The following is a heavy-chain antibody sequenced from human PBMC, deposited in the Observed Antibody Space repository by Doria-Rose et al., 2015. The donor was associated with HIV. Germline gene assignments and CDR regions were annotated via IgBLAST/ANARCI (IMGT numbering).Heavy chain of an antibody. J-gene: IGHJ4*02. V-gene: IGHV2-26*01. D-gene: IGHD6-13*01. Sequence: QVQLVQSGPVLVKPTETLTLTCTVSGVSLSSPGMGVSWIRQPPGKALEWLANILSDDERSYKTSLKSRNTISRDTSKSQVVLTMTDMDPVDTATYYCARIKSSRWYHKYYFDFWGQGTLVIVSA. CDR1: GVSLSSPGMG. CDR3: ARIKSSRWYHKYYFDF. CDR2: ILSDDER.